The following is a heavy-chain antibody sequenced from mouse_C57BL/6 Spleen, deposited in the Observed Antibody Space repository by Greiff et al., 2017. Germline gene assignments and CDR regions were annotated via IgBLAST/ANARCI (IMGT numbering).Heavy chain of an antibody. V-gene: IGHV1-63*01. J-gene: IGHJ2*01. CDR3: ARASSGYNSFDY. CDR1: GYTFNNSW. CDR2: IYPGGGYT. D-gene: IGHD3-2*02. Sequence: QVQLKQSGAELVRPGTSVKMSCKASGYTFNNSWIGWAKQRPGHGLEWIGDIYPGGGYTNYNEKVKGKATLTADKSSRTAYMQFSSLTSEGSAIYFCARASSGYNSFDYWGQGTLLTVSS.